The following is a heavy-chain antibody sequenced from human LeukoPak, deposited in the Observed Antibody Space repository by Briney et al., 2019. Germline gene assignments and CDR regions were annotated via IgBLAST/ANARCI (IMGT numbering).Heavy chain of an antibody. CDR2: ISGSGFNT. CDR3: AKLSDGSGLPYYFDS. Sequence: GESLKISCKGSGYSFTSYWIGWVRQAPGKGLEWVSSISGSGFNTFYSDSVKGRFTISRDNPKNTLYLQMNSLRAEDTAIYICAKLSDGSGLPYYFDSWGQGTLVTVS. J-gene: IGHJ4*02. CDR1: GYSFTSYW. V-gene: IGHV3-23*01. D-gene: IGHD3-10*01.